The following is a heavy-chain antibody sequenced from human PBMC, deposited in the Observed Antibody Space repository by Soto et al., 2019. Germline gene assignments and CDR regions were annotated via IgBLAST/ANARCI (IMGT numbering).Heavy chain of an antibody. D-gene: IGHD5-18*01. CDR1: GFTFSNYG. J-gene: IGHJ6*02. CDR2: INSDGSST. V-gene: IGHV3-74*01. CDR3: EREIQHRYGRDV. Sequence: EVQLVESGGGLVQPGGSLRLSCAAAGFTFSNYGMPWVRQAPGKGLVWVSRINSDGSSTFYADSVRGRFTISRDNAKKTVVLEKNSLRGEDTAVYYCEREIQHRYGRDVWGQGTTVTVSS.